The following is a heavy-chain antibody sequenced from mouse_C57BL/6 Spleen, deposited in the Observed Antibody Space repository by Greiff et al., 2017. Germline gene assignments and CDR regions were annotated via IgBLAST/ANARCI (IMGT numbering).Heavy chain of an antibody. Sequence: EVQLQQSGPELVKPGASVKISCKASGYTFTDYYMNWVKQSPGKSLEWIGDINPNNGGTSYNQKFKGKATLTVDKSSSTAYMELRSLTSEDSAVYYCARAYVYYFDYWGQGTTLTVSS. J-gene: IGHJ2*01. V-gene: IGHV1-26*01. D-gene: IGHD2-12*01. CDR3: ARAYVYYFDY. CDR2: INPNNGGT. CDR1: GYTFTDYY.